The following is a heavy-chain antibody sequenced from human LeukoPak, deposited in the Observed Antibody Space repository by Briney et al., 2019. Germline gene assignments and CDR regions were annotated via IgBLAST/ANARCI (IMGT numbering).Heavy chain of an antibody. Sequence: PGGSLRLSCAVSGFDFSGYWMTWVRQAPGKGLEWVATMNHEGSETYYLHSVEGRFTISRDNAENSLYLLMNGLRPEDMALYYCVRGGRATFDAWGQGTLVTVSS. CDR2: MNHEGSET. D-gene: IGHD5-12*01. J-gene: IGHJ4*02. CDR1: GFDFSGYW. V-gene: IGHV3-7*01. CDR3: VRGGRATFDA.